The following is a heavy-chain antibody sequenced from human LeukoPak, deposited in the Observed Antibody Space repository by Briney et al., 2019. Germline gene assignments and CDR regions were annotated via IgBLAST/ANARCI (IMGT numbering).Heavy chain of an antibody. CDR3: ARENGPYSRSWHIFDY. Sequence: RSSETLSLTCAVYGGSFSGYYWSWIRQPPGKGLEWIGEINHSGSTNYNPSLKSRVTISVDTSKNQFSLKLSSVTAADTAVYYCARENGPYSRSWHIFDYWGQGTLVTVSS. V-gene: IGHV4-34*01. D-gene: IGHD6-13*01. CDR2: INHSGST. CDR1: GGSFSGYY. J-gene: IGHJ4*02.